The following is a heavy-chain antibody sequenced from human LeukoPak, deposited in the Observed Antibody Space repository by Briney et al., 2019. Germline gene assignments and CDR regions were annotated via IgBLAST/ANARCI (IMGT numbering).Heavy chain of an antibody. CDR2: IYSGGDT. CDR3: VRDIVPYSSNWYYFDY. Sequence: GGSLRLSCAASGITVSSNYMSWVRQAPGKGLEWVSIIYSGGDTYYADSVKGRFTISRDDSKNTLYLQMNSLRAEDTAVYYCVRDIVPYSSNWYYFDYWGQGTLVTVSS. V-gene: IGHV3-66*01. CDR1: GITVSSNY. J-gene: IGHJ4*02. D-gene: IGHD6-13*01.